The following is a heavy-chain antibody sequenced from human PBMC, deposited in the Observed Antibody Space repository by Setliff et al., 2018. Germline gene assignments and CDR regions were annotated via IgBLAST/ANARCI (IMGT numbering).Heavy chain of an antibody. Sequence: PSETLSLTCTVSGVSIRSYYWSWIRQPPGKGLEWIGYIFYSGSSNYNPSLQSRVSISVDTSKNQLSLKLDSLTAADTAVYYCARERYFDWFFEDWGHGTLVTVSS. CDR1: GVSIRSYY. D-gene: IGHD3-9*01. CDR3: ARERYFDWFFED. V-gene: IGHV4-59*01. CDR2: IFYSGSS. J-gene: IGHJ4*01.